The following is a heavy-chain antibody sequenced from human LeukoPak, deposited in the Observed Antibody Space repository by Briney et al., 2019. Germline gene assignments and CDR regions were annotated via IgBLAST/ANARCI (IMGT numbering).Heavy chain of an antibody. CDR3: ARDYDSSGYLDY. D-gene: IGHD3-22*01. Sequence: PGGSLRLSCAASGFTFSSYAMSWVRQAPGKGLEWVSAISGSGGSTYYADSVKGRFTISRDNSKNTLYLQMNSLRAEDTAVYYCARDYDSSGYLDYWGQGTLVTVSS. CDR2: ISGSGGST. CDR1: GFTFSSYA. V-gene: IGHV3-23*01. J-gene: IGHJ4*02.